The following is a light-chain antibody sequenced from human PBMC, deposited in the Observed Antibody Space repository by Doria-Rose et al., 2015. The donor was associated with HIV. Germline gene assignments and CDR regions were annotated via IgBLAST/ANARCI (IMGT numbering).Light chain of an antibody. V-gene: IGKV1-39*01. CDR2: AAS. CDR1: QRISSY. CDR3: QQTYNTPQT. Sequence: PSSLSASVGDRVTITCRASQRISSYLNWYQQKPGKAPKLLIYAASNLQSGVPSRFSGSGSGTDFTLTISSLQPEDFAAYYCQQTYNTPQTFGQGTKLEIK. J-gene: IGKJ2*01.